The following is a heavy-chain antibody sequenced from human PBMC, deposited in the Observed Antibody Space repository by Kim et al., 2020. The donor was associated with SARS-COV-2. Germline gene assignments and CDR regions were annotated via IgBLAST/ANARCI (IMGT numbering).Heavy chain of an antibody. V-gene: IGHV1-2*02. CDR2: INPKSGDT. Sequence: ASVKVSCKASVYTFTNFYVHWVRQAPGQGLEWMGWINPKSGDTRYAQKFQDRVTMTRDTSITTAYLDLTRLTSDDTAVYYCTRRMFRGNSLDPWGQGTLVTVSS. D-gene: IGHD3-10*01. CDR1: VYTFTNFY. CDR3: TRRMFRGNSLDP. J-gene: IGHJ5*02.